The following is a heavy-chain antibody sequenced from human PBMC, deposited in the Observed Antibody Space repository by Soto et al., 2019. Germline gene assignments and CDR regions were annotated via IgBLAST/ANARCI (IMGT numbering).Heavy chain of an antibody. Sequence: GGSLRPSCAASAFTFSTYATHWGRHVPGKGLEWVAGISYDGSNQNYAESGKGPLIISRDNSKKALYLEMNRLRAEDTAVYYCAKDAGDYDPSSYYGMDVWGQGTTVTVSS. D-gene: IGHD3-22*01. CDR2: ISYDGSNQ. CDR3: AKDAGDYDPSSYYGMDV. CDR1: AFTFSTYA. V-gene: IGHV3-30*18. J-gene: IGHJ6*02.